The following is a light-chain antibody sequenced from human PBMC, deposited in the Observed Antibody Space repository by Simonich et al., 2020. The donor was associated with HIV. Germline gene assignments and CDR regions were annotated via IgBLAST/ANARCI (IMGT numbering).Light chain of an antibody. CDR3: QQYGSSPFT. Sequence: EIVLTQSPGTLSLSPGERATLSCRARQSVSSSYLAWYKQKPGQAPRPLIYGASSRATGIPDRFRGSGSGTDFTLTISRLEPEDFAVYYCQQYGSSPFTFGPGTKVDIK. CDR1: QSVSSSY. V-gene: IGKV3-20*01. CDR2: GAS. J-gene: IGKJ3*01.